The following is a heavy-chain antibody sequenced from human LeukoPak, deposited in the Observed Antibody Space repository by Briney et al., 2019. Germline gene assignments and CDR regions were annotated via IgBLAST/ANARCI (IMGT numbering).Heavy chain of an antibody. J-gene: IGHJ5*01. Sequence: GGSLRLSCAASGFTFNNYDMSWVRQAPGKGLEWVSAISASGGTTYYADSVKGRFTISRDNSENTLFLQMNSLRAEDTAVYYCAKEPREYCSSTSCPNWFDSWGQGTLVTVSS. CDR3: AKEPREYCSSTSCPNWFDS. V-gene: IGHV3-23*01. CDR1: GFTFNNYD. CDR2: ISASGGTT. D-gene: IGHD2-2*01.